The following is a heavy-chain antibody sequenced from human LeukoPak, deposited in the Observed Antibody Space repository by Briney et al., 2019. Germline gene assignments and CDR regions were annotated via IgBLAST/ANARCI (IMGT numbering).Heavy chain of an antibody. V-gene: IGHV3-48*01. J-gene: IGHJ6*03. CDR3: ARVRGAGLQYYYMDV. CDR2: ITTRSAI. D-gene: IGHD1-26*01. Sequence: PGGSLRLSCVASGFTFSSYSMNWVRQAPGKGLEWVSYITTRSAIYYADSVKGRFTISRDNAKDSLYLQMNSLRADDTAVYYCARVRGAGLQYYYMDVWGKGTTVTVSS. CDR1: GFTFSSYS.